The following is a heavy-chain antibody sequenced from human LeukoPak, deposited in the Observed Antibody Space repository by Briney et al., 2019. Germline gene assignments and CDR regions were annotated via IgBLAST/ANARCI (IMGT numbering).Heavy chain of an antibody. V-gene: IGHV3-48*03. CDR1: GFTFSSYE. CDR3: ARGAHYYDSSDYFYFQH. J-gene: IGHJ1*01. CDR2: ISSSGSTI. D-gene: IGHD3-22*01. Sequence: GGSLRLSCAASGFTFSSYEMNWVRQAPGKGLEWVSYISSSGSTIYYADSVKGRFTISRDNAKNSLYLQMNSLRAEDTAVYYCARGAHYYDSSDYFYFQHWGQGTLVTVSS.